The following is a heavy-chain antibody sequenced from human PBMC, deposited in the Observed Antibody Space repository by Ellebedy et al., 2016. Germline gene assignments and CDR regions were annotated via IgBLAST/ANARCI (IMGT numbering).Heavy chain of an antibody. J-gene: IGHJ6*02. CDR2: IYYSGST. V-gene: IGHV4-59*01. CDR1: GGSISSYY. D-gene: IGHD3-10*01. Sequence: SETLSLXCTVSGGSISSYYWSWIRQPPGKGLEWIGYIYYSGSTNYNPSLKSRVTISVDTSKNQFSLKLSSVTAADTAVYYCARGKMVRGVTYYYYYGMDVWGQGTTVTVSS. CDR3: ARGKMVRGVTYYYYYGMDV.